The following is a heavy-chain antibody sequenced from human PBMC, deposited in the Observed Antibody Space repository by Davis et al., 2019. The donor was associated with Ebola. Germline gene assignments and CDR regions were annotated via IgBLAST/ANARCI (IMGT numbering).Heavy chain of an antibody. CDR2: ITSSGRTI. V-gene: IGHV3-48*03. J-gene: IGHJ4*02. CDR1: GFTFSNYE. Sequence: PGGSLRLSCAASGFTFSNYEMNWVRQAPGKGLEWVSYITSSGRTIYYADSVKGRFTISRDNAKNSLYLQMNSLRAEDTAVYYCAREEVDSSGWYGTPYWGQGTLVTVSS. D-gene: IGHD6-19*01. CDR3: AREEVDSSGWYGTPY.